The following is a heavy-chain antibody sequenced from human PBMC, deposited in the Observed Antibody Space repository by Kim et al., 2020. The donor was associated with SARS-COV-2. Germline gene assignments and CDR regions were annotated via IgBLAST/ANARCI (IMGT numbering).Heavy chain of an antibody. CDR3: ARQVSYDRSGYYYESAMDI. CDR1: EYSFATFW. V-gene: IGHV5-51*01. J-gene: IGHJ6*02. D-gene: IGHD3-22*01. CDR2: IYPDDSDI. Sequence: GESLKISCKGSEYSFATFWIGWVRQMPGKRLEWMGIIYPDDSDIRYSPSFQGQVTISADKSISTAYLQWSSLKASDTAMYYCARQVSYDRSGYYYESAMDIWGQGTTVTVSS.